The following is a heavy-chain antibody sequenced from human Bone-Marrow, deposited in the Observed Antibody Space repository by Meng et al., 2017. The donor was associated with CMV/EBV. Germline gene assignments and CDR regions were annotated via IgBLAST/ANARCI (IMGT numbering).Heavy chain of an antibody. CDR3: ARDQEWESDY. CDR1: GYSISSGYH. J-gene: IGHJ4*02. CDR2: IYHSGTT. D-gene: IGHD1-26*01. Sequence: SETLSLTCTVSGYSISSGYHWGWIRQPPGKGLEWIGSIYHSGTTFYNPSLKSRVTISVDTSKNQFSLKLNSVTAADTAVYYCARDQEWESDYWGQGTLVTVSS. V-gene: IGHV4-38-2*02.